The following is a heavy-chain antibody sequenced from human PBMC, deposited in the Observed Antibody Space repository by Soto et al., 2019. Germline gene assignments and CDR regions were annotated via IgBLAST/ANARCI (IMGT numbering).Heavy chain of an antibody. J-gene: IGHJ4*02. V-gene: IGHV1-69*02. CDR3: ARATYGGYDFDY. CDR1: GGTFSSYT. Sequence: SVKVSCKASGGTFSSYTISWVRQAPGQGLEWMGRIIPIPGITNYAQKFQGRVTITADKSTRTAYMELSSLRSEDTAVYYCARATYGGYDFDYWGQGTLVTVSS. CDR2: IIPIPGIT. D-gene: IGHD5-12*01.